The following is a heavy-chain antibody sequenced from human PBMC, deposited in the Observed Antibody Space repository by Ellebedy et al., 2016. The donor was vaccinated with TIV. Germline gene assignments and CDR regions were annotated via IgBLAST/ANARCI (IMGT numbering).Heavy chain of an antibody. CDR2: IDPSGGST. CDR1: GYTFTSYY. J-gene: IGHJ6*02. V-gene: IGHV1-46*01. Sequence: AASVKVSCKASGYTFTSYYMHWVRQAPGQGLEWMGVIDPSGGSTDYAKKFQGRVTMTRDTSTSTVYMELSSLRSDDTAVYYCARDRIVGSSNPYYNGMDVWGQGTTVTVSS. D-gene: IGHD1-26*01. CDR3: ARDRIVGSSNPYYNGMDV.